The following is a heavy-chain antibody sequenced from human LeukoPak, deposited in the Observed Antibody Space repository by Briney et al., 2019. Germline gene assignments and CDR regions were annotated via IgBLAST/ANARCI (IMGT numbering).Heavy chain of an antibody. V-gene: IGHV4-34*01. D-gene: IGHD3-10*01. J-gene: IGHJ5*02. CDR1: GGSFSGYY. CDR2: INHSGST. Sequence: SETLSLTCAVYGGSFSGYYWSWIRQPPGKGLEWIGEINHSGSTNYNPSLTSRVTISVDTSKNQFSLKLSSVTAADTAVYYCARDGSGSPFPKNFFDPWGQGTLVNVSS. CDR3: ARDGSGSPFPKNFFDP.